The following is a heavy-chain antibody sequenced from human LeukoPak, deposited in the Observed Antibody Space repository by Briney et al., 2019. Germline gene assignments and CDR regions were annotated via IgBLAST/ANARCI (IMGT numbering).Heavy chain of an antibody. V-gene: IGHV7-4-1*02. CDR2: INTNTGNP. D-gene: IGHD2-2*01. CDR1: GYSFTSYA. CDR3: ARQHLPTADY. Sequence: ASVKVSCKASGYSFTSYAINWVRQAQGQGLEWMGWINTNTGNPTYAQGLTGRFVFSLDTSVTTAYLQISSLKPEDSAVYYCARQHLPTADYWGQGTLVTVP. J-gene: IGHJ4*02.